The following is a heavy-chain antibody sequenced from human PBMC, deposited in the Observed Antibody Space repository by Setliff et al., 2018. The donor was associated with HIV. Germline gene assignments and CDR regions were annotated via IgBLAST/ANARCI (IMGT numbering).Heavy chain of an antibody. V-gene: IGHV4-61*02. CDR3: AGITVVTPYYFDY. J-gene: IGHJ4*02. Sequence: SETLSLTCTVSGGSFSPGIYSWSWIRQPAGKGLAWIGRIYTSGSTNYNPSLKSRVTISIDTSKNQFSLKLNSVTAADTAVYYCAGITVVTPYYFDYWGQGTLVTVSS. D-gene: IGHD2-21*02. CDR1: GGSFSPGIYS. CDR2: IYTSGST.